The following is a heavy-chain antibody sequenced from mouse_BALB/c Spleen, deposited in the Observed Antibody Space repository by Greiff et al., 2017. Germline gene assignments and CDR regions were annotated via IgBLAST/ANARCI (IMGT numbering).Heavy chain of an antibody. CDR3: AREGTGSFAY. CDR2: ISNLAYSI. Sequence: EVKVVESGGGLVQPGGSRKLSCAASGFTFSDYGMAWVRQAPGKGPEWVAFISNLAYSIYYADTVTGRFTISRENAKNTLYLEMSSLRSEDTAMYYCAREGTGSFAYWGQGTLVTVSA. D-gene: IGHD4-1*01. CDR1: GFTFSDYG. V-gene: IGHV5-15*02. J-gene: IGHJ3*01.